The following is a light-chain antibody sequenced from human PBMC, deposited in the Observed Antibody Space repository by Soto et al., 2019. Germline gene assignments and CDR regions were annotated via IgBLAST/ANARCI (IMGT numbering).Light chain of an antibody. CDR2: DAS. CDR1: QSVSTR. Sequence: EVVMTQSPATVSVSPGDRATLSCRASQSVSTRLAWYQHKPGQAPRLLIYDASTRSTGVPARFSGSGSGTDFTLTSSGLQSEDSAVYYCQQYNNWPEAFGQGTTVEIK. J-gene: IGKJ1*01. V-gene: IGKV3-15*01. CDR3: QQYNNWPEA.